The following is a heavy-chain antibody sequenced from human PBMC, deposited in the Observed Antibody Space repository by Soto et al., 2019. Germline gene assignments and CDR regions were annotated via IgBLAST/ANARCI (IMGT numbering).Heavy chain of an antibody. Sequence: GGSLRLSCAASGFTFSSYGMHWVRQAPGKGLEWVAVISYDGSNKYYADSVKGRFTISRDNSKNTLYLQMNSLRAEDTAVYYCAKDQWIRLRGIDYWGQGTLVTVSS. CDR3: AKDQWIRLRGIDY. CDR2: ISYDGSNK. CDR1: GFTFSSYG. J-gene: IGHJ4*02. D-gene: IGHD5-12*01. V-gene: IGHV3-30*18.